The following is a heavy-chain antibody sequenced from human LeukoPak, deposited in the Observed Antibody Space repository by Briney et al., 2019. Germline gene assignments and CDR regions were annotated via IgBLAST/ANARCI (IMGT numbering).Heavy chain of an antibody. CDR2: IYPGDSEI. J-gene: IGHJ4*02. D-gene: IGHD1-26*01. Sequence: GESLKISCQGSGYSFTSYWIGWVRQMPGKGLEWMGIIYPGDSEIRNSPSFQGQVTISADKSISTAYLQWSSLKASDTAMYYCARHEGSSGSHWGQGTLSPSPQ. V-gene: IGHV5-51*01. CDR3: ARHEGSSGSH. CDR1: GYSFTSYW.